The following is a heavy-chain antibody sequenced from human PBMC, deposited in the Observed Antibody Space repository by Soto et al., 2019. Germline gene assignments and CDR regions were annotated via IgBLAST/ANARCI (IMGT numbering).Heavy chain of an antibody. CDR1: GFTFSSYA. D-gene: IGHD7-27*01. V-gene: IGHV3-30-3*01. CDR2: ISYDGSNK. J-gene: IGHJ1*01. CDR3: ARDRSNDFQH. Sequence: QVQLVESGGGVVQPGRSLRLSCAASGFTFSSYAMHWVRQAPGKGLEWVAGISYDGSNKYYADSVKGRFTISRDNSKNTLYLQMNSLRAEDTAVYYCARDRSNDFQHWGQGTLVTVSS.